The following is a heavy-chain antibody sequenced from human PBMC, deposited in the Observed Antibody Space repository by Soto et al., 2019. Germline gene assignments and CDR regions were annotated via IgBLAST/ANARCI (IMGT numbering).Heavy chain of an antibody. V-gene: IGHV1-69*13. CDR3: ARDVTLNYYDSTYYYYALDV. CDR2: IIPFFKAT. J-gene: IGHJ6*02. Sequence: ASVKVSCKASGGTFSSHAISWVRQAPGQGLEWMGGIIPFFKATNYAQKFQGRVTITADDSTSTAYMDLSSLRSEDTAVYYCARDVTLNYYDSTYYYYALDVWGQGTTVTVSS. CDR1: GGTFSSHA. D-gene: IGHD3-22*01.